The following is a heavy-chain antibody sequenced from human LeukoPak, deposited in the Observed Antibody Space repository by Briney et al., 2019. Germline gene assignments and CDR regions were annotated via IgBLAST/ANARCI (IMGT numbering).Heavy chain of an antibody. D-gene: IGHD6-13*01. V-gene: IGHV3-30*02. J-gene: IGHJ4*02. CDR2: IRYDGSNK. CDR3: AKDSRIAAAGTIGHSYYFDY. Sequence: GGSLRLSCAASGFTFSSYGMHWVRQAPGKGLEWVAFIRYDGSNKYYADSVKGRFTIARDNSKNTLYLQMNSLRAEDTAVYYCAKDSRIAAAGTIGHSYYFDYWGQGTLVTVSS. CDR1: GFTFSSYG.